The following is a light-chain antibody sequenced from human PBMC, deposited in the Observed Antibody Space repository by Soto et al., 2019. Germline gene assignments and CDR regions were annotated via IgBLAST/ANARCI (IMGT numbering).Light chain of an antibody. CDR3: QHYNDWVKT. V-gene: IGKV3-15*01. CDR1: QSVSSN. J-gene: IGKJ2*01. CDR2: GAS. Sequence: EIVMTQSPATLSVSPGERATLSCRASQSVSSNLACYQQKPGQAPRLLIYGASTRATGVPARFSGSGSGTEFTLTISSLQSEDFAVYYCQHYNDWVKTFGQGTNLEIK.